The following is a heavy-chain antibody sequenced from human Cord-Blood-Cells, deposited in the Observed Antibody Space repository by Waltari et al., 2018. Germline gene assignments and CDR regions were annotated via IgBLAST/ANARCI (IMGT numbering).Heavy chain of an antibody. J-gene: IGHJ4*02. V-gene: IGHV4-59*01. CDR1: GGSISSYY. D-gene: IGHD7-27*01. CDR3: AGGPNWGDYFDY. Sequence: QVQLQESGPGLVKPSETLSLTCTVSGGSISSYYWSWIRQPPGKGLDWIGYIYYSGRTNYNPSLKIRVTISVDTSKNQFSLKLSSVTAADTAVYYCAGGPNWGDYFDYWGQGTLVTVSS. CDR2: IYYSGRT.